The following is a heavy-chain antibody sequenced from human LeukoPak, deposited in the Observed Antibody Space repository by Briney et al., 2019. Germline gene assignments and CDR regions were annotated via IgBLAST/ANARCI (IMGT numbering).Heavy chain of an antibody. D-gene: IGHD2-2*01. J-gene: IGHJ4*02. Sequence: GGSLRLSCAASGFTFSSYAMSWVRQAPGKGLEWVSAISGSGGSTYYADSVKGRFTISRDNSKNTLYLQMNSLRAEDTAVYYCAKYSCSSTSCSPTSEDWGQGTLVIVSS. CDR3: AKYSCSSTSCSPTSED. V-gene: IGHV3-23*01. CDR2: ISGSGGST. CDR1: GFTFSSYA.